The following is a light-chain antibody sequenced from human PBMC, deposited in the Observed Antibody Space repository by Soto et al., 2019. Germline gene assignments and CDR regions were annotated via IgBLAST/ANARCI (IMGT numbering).Light chain of an antibody. CDR1: QSISSW. CDR3: QQYNSLLVT. J-gene: IGKJ5*01. CDR2: DAS. V-gene: IGKV1-5*01. Sequence: DIQMTQSPSTLSASVGDRVTITCRASQSISSWLAWYQQKPGKAPKLLIYDASSLESGVPSRFSGSGSGTEFTLTISSLQPDDFATYYCQQYNSLLVTFGQGTRLKIK.